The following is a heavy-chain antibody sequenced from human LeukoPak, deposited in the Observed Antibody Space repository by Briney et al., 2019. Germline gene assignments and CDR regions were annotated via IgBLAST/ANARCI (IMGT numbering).Heavy chain of an antibody. J-gene: IGHJ6*03. D-gene: IGHD4-11*01. V-gene: IGHV4-59*12. CDR2: IYYSGST. CDR1: GGSISSYY. CDR3: ARERAVTTSNYYYMDV. Sequence: PSETLSLTCTVSGGSISSYYWSWIRQPPGKGLEWIGYIYYSGSTNYNPSLKSRVTISVDTSKNQFSLKLSSVTAADTAVYYCARERAVTTSNYYYMDVWGKGTTVTVSS.